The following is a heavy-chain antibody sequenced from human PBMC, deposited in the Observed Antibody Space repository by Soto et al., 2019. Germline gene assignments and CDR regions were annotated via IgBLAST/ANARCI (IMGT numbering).Heavy chain of an antibody. J-gene: IGHJ3*02. CDR2: IKSKTDGGTT. V-gene: IGHV3-15*07. D-gene: IGHD2-21*01. CDR3: TTGLVKGRGAFDI. Sequence: EVQLVESGGGLVKPGGPLRLSCAAPGFTLINAWWNWVRQPPGKGREWVGRIKSKTDGGTTDYAAPGKGRLTISRDDSTNTLYLQMNSLKTEDTAVYYCTTGLVKGRGAFDIWGQGTMVTVSS. CDR1: GFTLINAW.